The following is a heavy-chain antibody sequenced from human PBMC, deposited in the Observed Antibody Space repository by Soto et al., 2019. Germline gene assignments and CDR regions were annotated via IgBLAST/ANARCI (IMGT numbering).Heavy chain of an antibody. D-gene: IGHD1-1*01. Sequence: EVHLVESGGGLVQPGGSLRLSCAASGFTFSSYSMNWVRQAPGKGLEWVSFLSNTITTTYYADSVRGRFTISRDNAKNSLYLQMNSLRVEDTAVYYCARSLPVTGIAFDCWGQGTLVTVSS. CDR2: LSNTITTT. V-gene: IGHV3-48*01. J-gene: IGHJ4*02. CDR3: ARSLPVTGIAFDC. CDR1: GFTFSSYS.